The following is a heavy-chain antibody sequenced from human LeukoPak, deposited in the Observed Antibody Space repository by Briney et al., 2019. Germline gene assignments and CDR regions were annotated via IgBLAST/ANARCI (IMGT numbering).Heavy chain of an antibody. CDR3: ANEVRPNDY. Sequence: GGSLRLSCATSGFTFGSHAMCWVRQAPGKGLEWVSSIDISGGSTYYADSVDGRFTISRDNSKNTLYLQMNSLRVEDTALYYCANEVRPNDYWGQGTLVTVSS. V-gene: IGHV3-23*01. CDR2: IDISGGST. J-gene: IGHJ4*02. D-gene: IGHD6-6*01. CDR1: GFTFGSHA.